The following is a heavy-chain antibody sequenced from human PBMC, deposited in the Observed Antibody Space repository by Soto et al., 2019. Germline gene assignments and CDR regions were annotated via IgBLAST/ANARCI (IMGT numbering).Heavy chain of an antibody. Sequence: GGSLSLSCAASGFTFGSYGMHWVRQAPGKGLEWVAVIWYDGSNKYYADSVKGRFTISRDNSKNTLYLQMNSLRAEDTAVYYCARQEAVAGTWGSIWPGNYYHYLIDVWGQGTTVTVS. D-gene: IGHD6-19*01. V-gene: IGHV3-33*01. CDR3: ARQEAVAGTWGSIWPGNYYHYLIDV. J-gene: IGHJ6*02. CDR2: IWYDGSNK. CDR1: GFTFGSYG.